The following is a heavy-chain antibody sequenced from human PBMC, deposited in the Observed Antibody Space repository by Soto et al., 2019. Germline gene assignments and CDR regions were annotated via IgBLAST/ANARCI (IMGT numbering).Heavy chain of an antibody. CDR2: IYRTGST. Sequence: TLSLTFAVSGCSFTSNNWWTWVRQPPGQGLEWIGVIYRTGSTNYDPSLKSRVTISLDKSENQFSLKVTSLTAADTAVYYCASRDPGTSVDYWGQGTLVTVSS. CDR1: GCSFTSNNW. D-gene: IGHD1-7*01. V-gene: IGHV4-4*02. CDR3: ASRDPGTSVDY. J-gene: IGHJ4*02.